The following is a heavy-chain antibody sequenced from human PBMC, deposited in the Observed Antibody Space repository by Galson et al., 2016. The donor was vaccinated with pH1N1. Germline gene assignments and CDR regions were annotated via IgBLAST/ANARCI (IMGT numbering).Heavy chain of an antibody. J-gene: IGHJ3*02. CDR1: GFTFSSCG. CDR2: ILYNGNDK. V-gene: IGHV3-30*12. D-gene: IGHD4-17*01. Sequence: SLRLSCAASGFTFSSCGIYWVRQAPGKGLEWVGNILYNGNDKYYADSVKGRFTISRDSSMTTVHLQMISVTVGDTAVYFCARDESGYGDSFPDVFDIWGQGTMVTVSS. CDR3: ARDESGYGDSFPDVFDI.